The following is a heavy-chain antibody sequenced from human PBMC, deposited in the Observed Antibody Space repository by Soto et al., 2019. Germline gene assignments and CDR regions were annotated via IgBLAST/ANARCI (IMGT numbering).Heavy chain of an antibody. D-gene: IGHD2-15*01. Sequence: GGSLRLSCAASGFTFDDYAMHWVRQAPGKGLEWVSGISWNSGSIGYADSVKGRFTISRDNAKNSLYLQMNSLRAEDTALYYCAKDYCSGGSCYTPDYWGQGTLVTVSS. V-gene: IGHV3-9*01. CDR1: GFTFDDYA. CDR2: ISWNSGSI. J-gene: IGHJ4*02. CDR3: AKDYCSGGSCYTPDY.